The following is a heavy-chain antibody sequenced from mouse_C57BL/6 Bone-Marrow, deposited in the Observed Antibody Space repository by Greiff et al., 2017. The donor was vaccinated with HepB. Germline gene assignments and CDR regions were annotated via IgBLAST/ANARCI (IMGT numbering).Heavy chain of an antibody. Sequence: EVQLQQSGAELVSPGASVKLSCTASGFNIKDYYMHWVKQRPEQGLEWIGRIDPEDGDTEYAPKFQGKATMTADTSSNTAYLHLSSLTSEDTAVYYCTTGGYRGAMDYWGQGTSVTVSS. D-gene: IGHD2-14*01. CDR3: TTGGYRGAMDY. CDR2: IDPEDGDT. J-gene: IGHJ4*01. CDR1: GFNIKDYY. V-gene: IGHV14-1*01.